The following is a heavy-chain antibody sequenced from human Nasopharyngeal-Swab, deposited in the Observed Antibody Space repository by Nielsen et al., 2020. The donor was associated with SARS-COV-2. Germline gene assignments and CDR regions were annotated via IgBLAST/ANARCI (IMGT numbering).Heavy chain of an antibody. J-gene: IGHJ4*02. V-gene: IGHV3-23*01. Sequence: GESLKISCAASGFTFSSYAMSWVRQAPGKGLEWVSAISGSGGSTYYADSVKGRFTISRDNSKNTLYLQMNSLRAEDTAVYYCARAREKVGATNYWGQGTLVTVSS. CDR2: ISGSGGST. CDR1: GFTFSSYA. CDR3: ARAREKVGATNY. D-gene: IGHD1-26*01.